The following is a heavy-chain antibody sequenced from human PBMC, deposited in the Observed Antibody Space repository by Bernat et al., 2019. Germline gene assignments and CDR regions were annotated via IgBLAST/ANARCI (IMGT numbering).Heavy chain of an antibody. V-gene: IGHV3-74*03. CDR3: ARSYCSGNSCPNGFDP. Sequence: EVQLVESGGGLVQPGGSLRLSCAASGFTFSSYWMHWVRQAPGKGLVWVSRINSDGSNTKYVDSVKGRFTFSRDNAKNTLYLQMNSLRAEDTAVYYCARSYCSGNSCPNGFDPWGQGTLVTVSS. J-gene: IGHJ5*02. CDR1: GFTFSSYW. D-gene: IGHD2-15*01. CDR2: INSDGSNT.